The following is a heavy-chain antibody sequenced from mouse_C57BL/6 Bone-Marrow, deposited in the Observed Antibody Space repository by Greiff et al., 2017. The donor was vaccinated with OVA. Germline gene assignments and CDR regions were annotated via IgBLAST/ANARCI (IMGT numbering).Heavy chain of an antibody. CDR3: AIPITTVVATGAMDY. Sequence: VMLVESGAELMKPGASVKLSCKATGYTFTGYWIEWVKQRPGHGLEWIGEILPGSGSTNYNEKFKGKATFTADTSSNTAYMQLSSLTTEDSAIYYCAIPITTVVATGAMDYWGQGTSVTVSS. J-gene: IGHJ4*01. CDR2: ILPGSGST. V-gene: IGHV1-9*01. D-gene: IGHD1-1*01. CDR1: GYTFTGYW.